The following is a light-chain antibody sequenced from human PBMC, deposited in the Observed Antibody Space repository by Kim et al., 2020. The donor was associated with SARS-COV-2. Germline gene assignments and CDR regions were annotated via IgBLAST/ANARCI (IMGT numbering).Light chain of an antibody. V-gene: IGLV3-1*01. Sequence: SYELTQPPSVSVSPGQTASITCSGDKLGDKYACWYQQKPGQSPVLVIYQDSKRPSGIPERFSGSNSGNTATLIISGTQAMDEADYYCQAWDSSTNYVFGT. J-gene: IGLJ1*01. CDR1: KLGDKY. CDR2: QDS. CDR3: QAWDSSTNYV.